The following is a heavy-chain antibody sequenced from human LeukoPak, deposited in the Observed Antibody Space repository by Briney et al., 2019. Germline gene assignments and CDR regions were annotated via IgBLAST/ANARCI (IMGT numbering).Heavy chain of an antibody. J-gene: IGHJ4*02. CDR3: ARDNWFGEPRDYFDY. V-gene: IGHV3-33*01. D-gene: IGHD3-10*01. Sequence: GRSLRLSCAASGFTFSSYVMHWVRQAPGKGLEWVAVIWYDGSNKYYADSVKGRFTISRDNSKNTLYLQMNSLRAEDTAVYYCARDNWFGEPRDYFDYWGQGTLVTVSS. CDR1: GFTFSSYV. CDR2: IWYDGSNK.